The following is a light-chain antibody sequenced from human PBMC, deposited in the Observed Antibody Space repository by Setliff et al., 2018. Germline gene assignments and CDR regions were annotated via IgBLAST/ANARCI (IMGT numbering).Light chain of an antibody. J-gene: IGLJ1*01. CDR2: GVS. V-gene: IGLV2-14*03. CDR1: SSDVGSYDL. Sequence: QSVLTQPASVSGSPGQSITISCSGTSSDVGSYDLVSWYQQHPGKAPKLIIYGVSDRPSGVSSRFSGSKSGYTAYLTISGLQTEDEAEYYCNAYASDTTYVFGSGTKGTVL. CDR3: NAYASDTTYV.